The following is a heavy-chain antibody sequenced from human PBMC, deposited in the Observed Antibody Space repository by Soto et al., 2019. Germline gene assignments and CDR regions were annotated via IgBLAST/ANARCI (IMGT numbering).Heavy chain of an antibody. CDR2: IYYSGST. CDR1: GGSISSGDYS. V-gene: IGHV4-30-4*01. CDR3: ARERPDGSRLAP. J-gene: IGHJ5*02. Sequence: QVQLQESGPGLVKPSQTLSLTCTVSGGSISSGDYSWSWIRQPPGKGLEWIGYIYYSGSTYYNPSLKSRATISVDTSKNQFSLKLSSVTAADTAVYYCARERPDGSRLAPWGQGTLVTVSS. D-gene: IGHD2-15*01.